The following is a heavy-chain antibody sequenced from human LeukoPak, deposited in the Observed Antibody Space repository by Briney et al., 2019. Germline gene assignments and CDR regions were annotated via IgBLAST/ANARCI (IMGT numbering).Heavy chain of an antibody. D-gene: IGHD5-24*01. J-gene: IGHJ4*02. CDR2: IYYSGST. V-gene: IGHV4-39*07. CDR1: GGSISSSSYY. CDR3: ARGGDGTRIDY. Sequence: SETLSLTCTVSGGSISSSSYYWGWIRQPPGKGLEWIGSIYYSGSTYYNPSLKSRVTISVDTSKNQFSLKLSSVTAADTAVYYCARGGDGTRIDYWGQGTLVTVSS.